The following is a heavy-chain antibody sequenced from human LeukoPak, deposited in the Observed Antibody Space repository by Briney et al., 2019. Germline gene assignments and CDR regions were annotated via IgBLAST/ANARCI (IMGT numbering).Heavy chain of an antibody. J-gene: IGHJ3*02. CDR2: IYRGGDT. CDR3: AKGNYGSGSLYVGDAFDI. D-gene: IGHD3-10*01. Sequence: QSGGSLRLSCAASGFTVSYNYMTWVRQTPRKGLEWVSSIYRGGDTYYTDSVRGRFTISRGNSDNTLYLQMNSLRVEDTALYYCAKGNYGSGSLYVGDAFDIWGQGTMVTVSS. V-gene: IGHV3-53*01. CDR1: GFTVSYNY.